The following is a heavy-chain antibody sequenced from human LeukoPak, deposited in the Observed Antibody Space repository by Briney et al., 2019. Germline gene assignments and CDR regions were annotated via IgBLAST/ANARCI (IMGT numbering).Heavy chain of an antibody. D-gene: IGHD3-10*01. J-gene: IGHJ4*02. CDR3: AREALNYYGSGSYYQPLDY. CDR2: INHSGST. Sequence: SETLSLTCAVYGGSFSGYYWSWIRQPPGKGLEWIGEINHSGSTNYNPSLKSRVTISVDTSKNQFSLKLSSVTAADTAVYYCAREALNYYGSGSYYQPLDYWGQGTLVTVSS. CDR1: GGSFSGYY. V-gene: IGHV4-34*01.